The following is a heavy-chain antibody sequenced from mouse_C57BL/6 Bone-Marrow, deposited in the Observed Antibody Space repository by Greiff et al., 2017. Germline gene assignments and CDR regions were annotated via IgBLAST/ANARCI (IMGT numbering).Heavy chain of an antibody. CDR3: TTYSIYYDYDAWFAY. CDR1: GFNIKDDY. CDR2: IDPENGDT. Sequence: VQLQQSGAELVRPGASVKLSCTASGFNIKDDYMHWVKQRPEQGLEWIGWIDPENGDTEYASKFQGKATITADTSSNTAYLRLSSLTSEYTAVYYCTTYSIYYDYDAWFAYWGQGTLVTVSA. J-gene: IGHJ3*01. D-gene: IGHD2-4*01. V-gene: IGHV14-4*01.